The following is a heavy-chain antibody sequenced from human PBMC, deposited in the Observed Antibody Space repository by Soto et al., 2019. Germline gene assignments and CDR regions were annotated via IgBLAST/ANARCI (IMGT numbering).Heavy chain of an antibody. J-gene: IGHJ4*02. V-gene: IGHV4-34*01. CDR1: GGSFSGYY. Sequence: SETLSLTCAVYGGSFSGYYWSWIRQPPGKGLEWIGEINHSGSTNYNPSLKSRVTISVDTSKNQFSLKLSSVTAADTAVYYCAIFDTAMVHGSGRKSLLVDYWGQGTLVTVSS. CDR2: INHSGST. D-gene: IGHD5-18*01. CDR3: AIFDTAMVHGSGRKSLLVDY.